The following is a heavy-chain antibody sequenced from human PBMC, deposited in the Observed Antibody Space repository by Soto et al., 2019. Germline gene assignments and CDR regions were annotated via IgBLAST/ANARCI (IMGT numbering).Heavy chain of an antibody. CDR1: GLTFSSW. CDR3: ASLDTAMIKTAGY. V-gene: IGHV3-7*01. D-gene: IGHD5-18*01. Sequence: EVQLVESGGGLVQPGGSLRLSCVASGLTFSSWMSWVRQAPGKGLEWVAMTTQDGSGKHYVDSVKGRFTISRDSAKNSMYLQMNRRTVEDTAMYYCASLDTAMIKTAGYWGQGPQVTVSS. CDR2: TTQDGSGK. J-gene: IGHJ4*02.